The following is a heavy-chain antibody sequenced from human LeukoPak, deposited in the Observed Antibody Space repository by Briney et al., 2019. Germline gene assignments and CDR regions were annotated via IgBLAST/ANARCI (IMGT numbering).Heavy chain of an antibody. D-gene: IGHD6-25*01. V-gene: IGHV3-23*01. Sequence: GGCLRLSCAASGFTVISNYMSWVRPAPGKGLEWVSGISGSGGSTYYADSVKGRFTISRDNSRNTLFLDMNSLRDDDTAVYYCANDYGSGLQVFDYWCRGTLVTVSS. CDR2: ISGSGGST. CDR1: GFTVISNY. CDR3: ANDYGSGLQVFDY. J-gene: IGHJ4*02.